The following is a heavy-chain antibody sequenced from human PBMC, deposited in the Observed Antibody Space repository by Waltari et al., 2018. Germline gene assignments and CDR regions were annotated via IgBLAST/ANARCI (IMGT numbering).Heavy chain of an antibody. V-gene: IGHV1-8*01. CDR3: TTKGSHQGYCSGGSCYSAY. CDR2: MNPNSGNT. D-gene: IGHD2-15*01. Sequence: QVQLVQSGAEVKKPGASVKVSCKASGYTFASYDINWVRQATGQGLEWMGWMNPNSGNTGFAQKFQGRVTMTRNTSTSTAYMELNSLKTEDTAVYYCTTKGSHQGYCSGGSCYSAYWGQGTLVTVSS. J-gene: IGHJ4*02. CDR1: GYTFASYD.